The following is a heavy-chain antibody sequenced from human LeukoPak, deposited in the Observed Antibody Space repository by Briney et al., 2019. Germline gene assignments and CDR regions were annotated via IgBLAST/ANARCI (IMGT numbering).Heavy chain of an antibody. D-gene: IGHD3-22*01. CDR2: VNPKSGGT. Sequence: GASVKVSCKASGYTFTSYYMHWVRQAPGQGLEWMGRVNPKSGGTNYAQEFQGRVTMTRDTSINTAYMELSRVRSDDTAVYYCAISTSPYVIEVWTNGPLDYWGQGTLVTVSS. CDR1: GYTFTSYY. CDR3: AISTSPYVIEVWTNGPLDY. J-gene: IGHJ4*02. V-gene: IGHV1-2*06.